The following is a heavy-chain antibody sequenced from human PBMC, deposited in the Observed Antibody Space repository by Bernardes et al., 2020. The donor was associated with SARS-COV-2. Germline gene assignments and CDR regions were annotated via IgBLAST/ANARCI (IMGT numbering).Heavy chain of an antibody. D-gene: IGHD5-12*01. V-gene: IGHV3-49*03. CDR3: TKKRWLQTYFDY. J-gene: IGHJ4*02. Sequence: GGSLRLSCTASGFTFGDYAMSWFRQAPGKGLEWVGFIRSKAYGGTTEYAASVKGRFTISRDDSKSIAYLQMNSLKTEDTAVYYCTKKRWLQTYFDYWGQGTLVTVSS. CDR2: IRSKAYGGTT. CDR1: GFTFGDYA.